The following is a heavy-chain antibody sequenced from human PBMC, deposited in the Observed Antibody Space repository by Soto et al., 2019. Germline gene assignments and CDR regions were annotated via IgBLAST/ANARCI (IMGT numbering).Heavy chain of an antibody. CDR3: ARDLGVRITLWLWFY. V-gene: IGHV1-3*01. CDR1: GYTFTSYA. D-gene: IGHD5-18*01. J-gene: IGHJ4*02. CDR2: INAGNGNT. Sequence: GASVKVSCKASGYTFTSYAMHWVRQAPGQRLEWMGWINAGNGNTKYSQKVQGRVTITRDTSASTAYMELSSLRSEDTAVYYCARDLGVRITLWLWFYWGQGTLVTVSS.